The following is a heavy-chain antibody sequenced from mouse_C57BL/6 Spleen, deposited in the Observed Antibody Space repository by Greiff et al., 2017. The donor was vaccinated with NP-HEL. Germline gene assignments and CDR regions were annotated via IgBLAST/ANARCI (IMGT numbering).Heavy chain of an antibody. V-gene: IGHV7-3*01. Sequence: DVQLVESGGGLVQPGGSLSLSCAASGFTFTDYYMSWVRQPPGKALEWLGFIRNKANGYTTEYSASVKGRFTISRDNSQSILYLQMNALRAEDSATDYCSRYGGPYYAMDYWGQGTSVTVSS. CDR3: SRYGGPYYAMDY. J-gene: IGHJ4*01. CDR2: IRNKANGYTT. CDR1: GFTFTDYY.